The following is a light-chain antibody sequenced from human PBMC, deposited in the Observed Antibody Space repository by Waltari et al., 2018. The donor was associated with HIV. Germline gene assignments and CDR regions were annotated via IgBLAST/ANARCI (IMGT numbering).Light chain of an antibody. CDR3: MQGLQTPPMYT. Sequence: DIVLTQSPLSLSVHRGDPASISCRSNQTLLHSNGYNYLDWYQQKPGQSPQLLIYLGSSRASGVSDRFSGSGSGTDFSLEISRVVSDDVGLYYYMQGLQTPPMYTFGQGTRLEI. J-gene: IGKJ2*01. V-gene: IGKV2-28*01. CDR1: QTLLHSNGYNY. CDR2: LGS.